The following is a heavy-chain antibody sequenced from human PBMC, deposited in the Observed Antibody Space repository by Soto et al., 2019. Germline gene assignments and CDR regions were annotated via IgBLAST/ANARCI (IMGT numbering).Heavy chain of an antibody. CDR1: GVSIISYF. Sequence: SETLSLTCTVSGVSIISYFWSWIRQPPGKGLEWIGYIYYTADTKYSPSLESRATISADPSKKQISLSLSRVNAADTALYFCAGSRNRGEGFDYWGQGALVTAPQ. CDR3: AGSRNRGEGFDY. D-gene: IGHD3-10*01. J-gene: IGHJ4*02. V-gene: IGHV4-59*01. CDR2: IYYTADT.